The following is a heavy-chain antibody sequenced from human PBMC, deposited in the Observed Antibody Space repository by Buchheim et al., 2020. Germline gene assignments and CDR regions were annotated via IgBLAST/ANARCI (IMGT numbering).Heavy chain of an antibody. J-gene: IGHJ4*01. V-gene: IGHV3-66*01. CDR3: ARGIRPYGDPLYYFDY. Sequence: EVPLVESGGGLVQPGGSLRLSCAASGFTVSSNYMSWVRQAPGKGLEWVSVIYSGGSTYYADSVKGRFTIPRDNSKHTLYLQMNSLRAEDTAVYYCARGIRPYGDPLYYFDYWGQGTL. D-gene: IGHD4-17*01. CDR2: IYSGGST. CDR1: GFTVSSNY.